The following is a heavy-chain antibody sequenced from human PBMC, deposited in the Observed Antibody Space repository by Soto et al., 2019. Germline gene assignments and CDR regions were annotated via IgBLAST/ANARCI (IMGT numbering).Heavy chain of an antibody. Sequence: DVQVLESGGGLVQPWGSLTRSCAASRFTFSYFVMSWVRQAPGKGLEWVSSIGGGGTDTYYADSVKGRFTISRDNSKNTMYLQMDSLRDEDTAVYYCAKDAVPYNGKWDWFDSWGQGTLVIVSS. CDR2: IGGGGTDT. CDR3: AKDAVPYNGKWDWFDS. CDR1: RFTFSYFV. V-gene: IGHV3-23*01. D-gene: IGHD1-20*01. J-gene: IGHJ5*01.